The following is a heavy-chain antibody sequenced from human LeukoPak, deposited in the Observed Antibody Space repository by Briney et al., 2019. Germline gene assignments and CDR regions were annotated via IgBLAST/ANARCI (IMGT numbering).Heavy chain of an antibody. CDR3: ARIRLYSSSWYVANWFDP. Sequence: SETLSLTCAVYGGSFSGYYWSWIRQPPGKGLEWIGEINDSGSTNYNPSLKSRVTISVDTSKNQFSLNLSSVTAADTAVYYCARIRLYSSSWYVANWFDPWGQGTLVTVSS. D-gene: IGHD6-13*01. J-gene: IGHJ5*02. CDR2: INDSGST. V-gene: IGHV4-34*01. CDR1: GGSFSGYY.